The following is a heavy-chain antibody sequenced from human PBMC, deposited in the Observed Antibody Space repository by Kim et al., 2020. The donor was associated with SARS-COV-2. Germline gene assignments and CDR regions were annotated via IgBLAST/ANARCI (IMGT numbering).Heavy chain of an antibody. CDR2: ISGSGGST. V-gene: IGHV3-23*01. CDR1: GFTFSSYA. D-gene: IGHD6-19*01. CDR3: AKDYGLGQWLGFFDY. Sequence: GGSLRLSCAASGFTFSSYAMSWVRQAPGKGLEWVSAISGSGGSTYYADSVKGRFTISRDNSKNTLYLQMNNLRAEDTAVYYCAKDYGLGQWLGFFDYWGQGTLVTVSS. J-gene: IGHJ4*02.